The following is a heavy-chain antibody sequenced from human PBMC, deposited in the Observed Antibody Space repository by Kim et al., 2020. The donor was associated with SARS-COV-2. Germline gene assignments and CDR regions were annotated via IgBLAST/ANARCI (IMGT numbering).Heavy chain of an antibody. J-gene: IGHJ4*02. CDR2: INHSGST. D-gene: IGHD6-6*01. CDR3: ARGGIAARADHHY. V-gene: IGHV4-34*01. Sequence: SETLSLTCAVYGGSFSGYYWSWIRQPPGKGLEWIGEINHSGSTNYNPSLKSRVTISVDTSKNQFSLKLSSVTAADTAVYYCARGGIAARADHHYWGQGTLVTVSS. CDR1: GGSFSGYY.